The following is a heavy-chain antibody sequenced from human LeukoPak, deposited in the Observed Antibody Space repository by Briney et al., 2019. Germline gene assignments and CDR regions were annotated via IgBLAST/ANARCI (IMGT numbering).Heavy chain of an antibody. CDR1: GYSISSGYY. D-gene: IGHD3-9*01. J-gene: IGHJ4*02. V-gene: IGHV4-38-2*01. CDR2: IYHSGST. Sequence: PSETLSLTCAVSGYSISSGYYWGWIRQPPGKGLEWIGSIYHSGSTYYNPSLKSRVTISVDTSKNQFSLKLSSVTAADTAVYYCARGEGALRYFDWSRFDYWGQGTLVTVSS. CDR3: ARGEGALRYFDWSRFDY.